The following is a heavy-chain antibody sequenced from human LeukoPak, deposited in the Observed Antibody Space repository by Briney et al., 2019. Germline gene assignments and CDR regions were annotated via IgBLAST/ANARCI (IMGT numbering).Heavy chain of an antibody. J-gene: IGHJ4*02. V-gene: IGHV4-59*08. Sequence: PSETLSLTCTVSGGSISTYYWSWIRQPPGKRLEWIGYYSGSTNYNPSLKSRVTISGDTSKNHSSLKLTSVTAADTAVYYCARHGGGWSFDYWGQGTLVTVSS. CDR2: YSGST. CDR1: GGSISTYY. D-gene: IGHD6-19*01. CDR3: ARHGGGWSFDY.